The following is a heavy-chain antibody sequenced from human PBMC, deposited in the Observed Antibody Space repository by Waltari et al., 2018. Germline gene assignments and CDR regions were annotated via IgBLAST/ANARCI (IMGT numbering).Heavy chain of an antibody. CDR2: SCYSGST. Sequence: QLQLQESGPGLVKPSETLSLTCTVSGGSISSSSYSWGWIRQPPGKGLEWIGRSCYSGSTYYNPSLKSRVTISVDTSKNQFSLKLSSVTAADTAVYYCARRYSSSWYTGFDYYYGMDVWGQGTTVTVSS. J-gene: IGHJ6*02. CDR3: ARRYSSSWYTGFDYYYGMDV. D-gene: IGHD6-13*01. V-gene: IGHV4-39*01. CDR1: GGSISSSSYS.